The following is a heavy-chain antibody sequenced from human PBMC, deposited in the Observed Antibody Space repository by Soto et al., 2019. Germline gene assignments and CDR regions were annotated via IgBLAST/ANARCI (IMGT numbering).Heavy chain of an antibody. Sequence: GGSLRLSCAASGFTFSSYAMSWVRQAPGKGLEWVSAISGSGGSTYYADSVKGRFTISRDNSKNTLYLEMNSLRAEDTAVYYCAKLVWVVTAMVTGDYYYYYGMDVWGQGTTVTVSS. D-gene: IGHD5-18*01. CDR2: ISGSGGST. V-gene: IGHV3-23*01. CDR1: GFTFSSYA. J-gene: IGHJ6*02. CDR3: AKLVWVVTAMVTGDYYYYYGMDV.